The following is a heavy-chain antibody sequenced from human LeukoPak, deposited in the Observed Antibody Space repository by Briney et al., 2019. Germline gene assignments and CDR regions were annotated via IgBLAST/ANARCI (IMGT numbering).Heavy chain of an antibody. CDR3: ARDEGYSSGWYYFDY. V-gene: IGHV3-21*01. Sequence: GGSLRLSCEASGFIFSTYGMHWVRQAPGKGLEWVSSISSSSSYIYYADSVKGRFTISRDNAKNSLYLQMNSLRAEDAAVYYCARDEGYSSGWYYFDYWGQGTLVTVSS. D-gene: IGHD6-19*01. CDR2: ISSSSSYI. J-gene: IGHJ4*02. CDR1: GFIFSTYG.